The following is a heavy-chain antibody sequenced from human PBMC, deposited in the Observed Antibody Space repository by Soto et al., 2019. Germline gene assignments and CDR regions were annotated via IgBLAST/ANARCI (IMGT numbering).Heavy chain of an antibody. D-gene: IGHD3-10*01. CDR2: IWYDGSNK. CDR1: GFTFSSYG. CDR3: ARGQFGESHDP. V-gene: IGHV3-33*01. J-gene: IGHJ5*02. Sequence: QVQLVESGGGVVQPGRSLRISCAASGFTFSSYGMHWVRQAPGKGLEWVAVIWYDGSNKYYADSVKGRFTISRDNSKNTLYLQMNSLRAEDTAVYYCARGQFGESHDPWGQGTLVTVSS.